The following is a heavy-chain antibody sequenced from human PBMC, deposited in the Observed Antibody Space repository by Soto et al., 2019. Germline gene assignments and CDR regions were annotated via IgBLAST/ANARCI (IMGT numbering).Heavy chain of an antibody. J-gene: IGHJ6*02. V-gene: IGHV5-51*01. CDR3: ARNHGDDYYYYGMDV. D-gene: IGHD4-17*01. Sequence: PGESLKISCQGSGYSFTSYWIGWVRQMPGKGLEWMGIIYPGDSDTRYSPSFQGQVTISADKSISTAYLQWSSLKASDTAMYYCARNHGDDYYYYGMDVWGQGTTVTV. CDR2: IYPGDSDT. CDR1: GYSFTSYW.